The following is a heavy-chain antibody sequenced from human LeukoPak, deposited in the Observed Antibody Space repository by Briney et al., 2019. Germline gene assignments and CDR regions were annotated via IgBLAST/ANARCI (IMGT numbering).Heavy chain of an antibody. CDR3: ARFTDVAVAGMGSFDS. D-gene: IGHD6-19*01. CDR2: IHYSGSS. V-gene: IGHV4-59*01. Sequence: SEAVSLTCTVSGGSISGYYWSWSRQPPGKGLEWIGYIHYSGSSDYNRSLKSPFDLSVDTSKNQFSLKLTSVTAADTAVYYCARFTDVAVAGMGSFDSRGQGTVAPVSS. CDR1: GGSISGYY. J-gene: IGHJ4*02.